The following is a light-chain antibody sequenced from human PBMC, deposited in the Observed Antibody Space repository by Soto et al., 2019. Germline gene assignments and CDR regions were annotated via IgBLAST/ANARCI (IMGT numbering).Light chain of an antibody. Sequence: QSALTQPASVSGSPGQSITISCTGTSSDVGGYNYVSWYQQHPGKAPNLIIFDVSNRPSGVSNRFSGSKSGNSASLTISGLQAEDEADYYCSSYTGCNTPVVFGGGTQLTVL. V-gene: IGLV2-14*01. CDR1: SSDVGGYNY. CDR3: SSYTGCNTPVV. CDR2: DVS. J-gene: IGLJ2*01.